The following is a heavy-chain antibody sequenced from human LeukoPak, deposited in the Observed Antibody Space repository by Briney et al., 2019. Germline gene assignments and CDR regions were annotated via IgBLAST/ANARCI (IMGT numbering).Heavy chain of an antibody. Sequence: GGSLKLACAASGFTFSSYGMHWVRQAPGKGLEWVAFIRYDGSNKYYADSVQGRFTISRDNSKNTLYLQMNSLTAEDTAVYYCAKDRVGTSGWSASDYRGQGTLVTASS. V-gene: IGHV3-30*02. CDR1: GFTFSSYG. D-gene: IGHD6-19*01. CDR2: IRYDGSNK. J-gene: IGHJ4*02. CDR3: AKDRVGTSGWSASDY.